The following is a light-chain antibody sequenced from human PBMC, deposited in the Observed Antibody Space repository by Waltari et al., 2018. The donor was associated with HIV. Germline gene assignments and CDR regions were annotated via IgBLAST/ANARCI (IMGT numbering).Light chain of an antibody. V-gene: IGLV1-44*01. CDR3: AAWDGSLNGRV. Sequence: QSVLTQPPSASGTPGQRVTISCSGSSSNIGSHTVNWYQQLPRTAPKLLLYSNNHRPSGVPDRFSGSKSGTSASLAISGLQSEDEADYYCAAWDGSLNGRVFGGGTKLTVL. CDR2: SNN. J-gene: IGLJ3*02. CDR1: SSNIGSHT.